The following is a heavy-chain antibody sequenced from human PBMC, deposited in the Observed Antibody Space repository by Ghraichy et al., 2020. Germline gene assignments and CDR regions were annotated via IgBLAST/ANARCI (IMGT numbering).Heavy chain of an antibody. D-gene: IGHD3-3*01. V-gene: IGHV1-69*13. CDR1: GGTFSSYA. J-gene: IGHJ5*02. CDR2: IIPIFGTA. CDR3: ARSPRIWSLPINWFDP. Sequence: SVKVSCKASGGTFSSYAISWVRQAPGQGLEWMGGIIPIFGTANYAQKFQGRVTITADESTSTAYMELSSLRSEDTAVYYCARSPRIWSLPINWFDPWGQGTLVTVSS.